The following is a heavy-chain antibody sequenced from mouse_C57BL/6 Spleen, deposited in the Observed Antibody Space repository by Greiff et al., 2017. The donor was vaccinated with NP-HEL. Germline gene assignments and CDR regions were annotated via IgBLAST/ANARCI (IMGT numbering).Heavy chain of an antibody. CDR3: ARDLGYLFDY. J-gene: IGHJ2*01. CDR2: ISYDGSN. V-gene: IGHV3-6*01. Sequence: DVKLVESGPGLVKPSQSLSLTCSVTGYSITSGYYWNWIRQFPGNKLEWMGYISYDGSNNYNPSLKNRISITRDTSKNQFFLKLNSVTTEDTATYYCARDLGYLFDYWGQGTTLTVSS. D-gene: IGHD2-2*01. CDR1: GYSITSGYY.